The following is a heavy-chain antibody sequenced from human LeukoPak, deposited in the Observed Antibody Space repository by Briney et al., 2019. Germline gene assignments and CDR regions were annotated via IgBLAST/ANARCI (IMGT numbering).Heavy chain of an antibody. CDR3: ARLGPEAVAGSGVDY. V-gene: IGHV4-34*01. D-gene: IGHD6-19*01. CDR1: GGSFSGYY. J-gene: IGHJ4*02. Sequence: SETLSLTCAVYGGSFSGYYWSWIRQPPGTGLEYIGSIYYSGNTYYNPSPKSRITISVDTSKNQFSLRLSSVTAADTAVYYCARLGPEAVAGSGVDYWGQGTLVTVAS. CDR2: IYYSGNT.